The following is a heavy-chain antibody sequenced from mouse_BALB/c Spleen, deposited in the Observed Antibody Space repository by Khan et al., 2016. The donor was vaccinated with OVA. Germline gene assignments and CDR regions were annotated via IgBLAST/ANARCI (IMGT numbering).Heavy chain of an antibody. V-gene: IGHV3-8*02. Sequence: EVQLQESGPSLVKPSQTLSLTCSVTGDSITSGYWSWIRKFPGNKLEYMGYMIYTGYTDYNPSLKSRIAITRHTSKNQYYLQLNSVTAEDTGTSYCARSTYRYAFAYWGQGTLVTVSA. CDR2: MIYTGYT. D-gene: IGHD2-14*01. CDR1: GDSITSGY. J-gene: IGHJ3*01. CDR3: ARSTYRYAFAY.